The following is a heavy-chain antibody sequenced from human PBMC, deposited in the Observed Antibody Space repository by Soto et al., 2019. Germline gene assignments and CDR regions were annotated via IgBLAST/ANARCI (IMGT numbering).Heavy chain of an antibody. J-gene: IGHJ4*02. D-gene: IGHD3-16*01. CDR3: TREIWGGPLDY. V-gene: IGHV3-23*01. CDR2: LSRSGAT. Sequence: HLLESGGGLVQPGESLRLSCAASGFTFSTYTMSWVRQAPGKGLEWVSTLSRSGATYYAESVKGRFTISRDNPKNTLYLQMSSLRAEDTAIYYCTREIWGGPLDYWGQGTLVTVSS. CDR1: GFTFSTYT.